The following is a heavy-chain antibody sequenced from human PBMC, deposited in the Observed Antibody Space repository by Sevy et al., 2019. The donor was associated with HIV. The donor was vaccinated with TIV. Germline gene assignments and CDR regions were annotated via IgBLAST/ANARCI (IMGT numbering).Heavy chain of an antibody. CDR2: IGTAGDT. D-gene: IGHD3-22*01. CDR3: ARGGYYYDSSGSHAFDI. V-gene: IGHV3-13*01. CDR1: GFTFSNYD. Sequence: GGSLRLSCAASGFTFSNYDIHWVRQATGKGLEWVSGIGTAGDTYYPGSVKGRFTISRENGKNSLYLQMNSLRAGDTAVYYCARGGYYYDSSGSHAFDIWGQGTMVTVSS. J-gene: IGHJ3*02.